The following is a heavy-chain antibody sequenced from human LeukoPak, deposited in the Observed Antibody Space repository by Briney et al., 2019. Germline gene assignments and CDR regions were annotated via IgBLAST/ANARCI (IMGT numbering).Heavy chain of an antibody. V-gene: IGHV4-39*01. J-gene: IGHJ5*02. Sequence: SETLSLTCTVSGGSISSSSYYWGWIRQPPGKGLEWIGSIYHSGSTYYNPSLKSRVTISVDTSKNQFSLKLSSVTAADTAVHYCARQIGYYDILTGYNYNWFDPWGQGTLVTVSS. D-gene: IGHD3-9*01. CDR2: IYHSGST. CDR3: ARQIGYYDILTGYNYNWFDP. CDR1: GGSISSSSYY.